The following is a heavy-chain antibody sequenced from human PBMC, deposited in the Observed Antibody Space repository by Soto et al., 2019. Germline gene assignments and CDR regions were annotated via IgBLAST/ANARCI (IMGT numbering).Heavy chain of an antibody. V-gene: IGHV3-48*02. CDR2: ISDSGATK. CDR3: ARCSRNSCYSYGVDV. Sequence: GVLRLSCAASGFTFSNCGMNWVRQTPGKGLEWVSYISDSGATKHYADSVKGRFTISRDNGKDSLYLQMNSLRDEDTAVYFGARCSRNSCYSYGVDVWGQGATVTVSS. D-gene: IGHD2-15*01. J-gene: IGHJ6*02. CDR1: GFTFSNCG.